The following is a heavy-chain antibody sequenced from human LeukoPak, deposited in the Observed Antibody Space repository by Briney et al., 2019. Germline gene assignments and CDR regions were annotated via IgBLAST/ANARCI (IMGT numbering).Heavy chain of an antibody. CDR2: IIPIFGTA. J-gene: IGHJ4*02. CDR1: GGTFSSYA. Sequence: GSSVKVSCKASGGTFSSYAISWVRQAPGQGLEWMGGIIPIFGTANYAQKFQGRVTITADESTTTAYMELSSLGSEDTAVYYCARELRDSSGYYLAPFDYWGQGTLVTVSS. D-gene: IGHD3-22*01. CDR3: ARELRDSSGYYLAPFDY. V-gene: IGHV1-69*01.